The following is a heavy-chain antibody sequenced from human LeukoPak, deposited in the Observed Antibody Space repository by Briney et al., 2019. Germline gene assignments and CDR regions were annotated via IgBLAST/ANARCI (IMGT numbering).Heavy chain of an antibody. CDR3: ARLGVDSSSSDY. CDR1: GFTFSSYA. J-gene: IGHJ4*02. CDR2: ISGSGGSK. Sequence: GVSLRLSCAASGFTFSSYAMSWVRQAPGKGLEWVSAISGSGGSKYYADSVKGRFTISRDNSKNTLYLQMNSLRAEDTAVYYCARLGVDSSSSDYWGQGTLVTVSS. V-gene: IGHV3-23*01. D-gene: IGHD6-6*01.